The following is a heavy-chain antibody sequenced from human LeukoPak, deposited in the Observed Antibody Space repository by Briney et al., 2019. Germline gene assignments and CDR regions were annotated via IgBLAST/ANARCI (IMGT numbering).Heavy chain of an antibody. V-gene: IGHV3-9*01. CDR2: ISWNSGSI. J-gene: IGHJ6*02. Sequence: QTGGSLRLSCAASGFTFDDYAMHWVRQAPGKGLEWASGISWNSGSIGYADSVKGRFTISRDNAKNSLYLQMSSLRVEDTAVYFCARGHLGLGVWGQGTTVTVSS. CDR1: GFTFDDYA. CDR3: ARGHLGLGV.